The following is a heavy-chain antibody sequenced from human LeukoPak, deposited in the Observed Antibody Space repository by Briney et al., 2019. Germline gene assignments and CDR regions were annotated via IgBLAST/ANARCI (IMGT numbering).Heavy chain of an antibody. CDR2: INSDGSST. CDR1: GFTFISYL. D-gene: IGHD6-19*01. J-gene: IGHJ4*02. Sequence: GGSLRLSCAASGFTFISYLMHWVRQAPGKGLVWVSRINSDGSSTSYADSVKGRFTISRDNAKNTLYLQMNSLRAEDTAVYYCARVRSSGWSYFDYWGPGTLVTVSS. CDR3: ARVRSSGWSYFDY. V-gene: IGHV3-74*01.